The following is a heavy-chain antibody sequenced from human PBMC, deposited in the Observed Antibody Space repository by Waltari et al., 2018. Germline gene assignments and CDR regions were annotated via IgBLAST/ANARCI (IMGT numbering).Heavy chain of an antibody. V-gene: IGHV3-49*04. D-gene: IGHD2-2*01. J-gene: IGHJ4*02. Sequence: EVQLVESGGGLVQPGRSLRLSCKGSGFIFSDYSMTWVRQAPGKGLEWVGFIASKASGGTAKYDPSVEGRFTISRDDSISIVYLQMNSLKTEDTAVYYFSRDRMTCPHASCYGLGYWGQGTLLTVSS. CDR2: IASKASGGTA. CDR1: GFIFSDYS. CDR3: SRDRMTCPHASCYGLGY.